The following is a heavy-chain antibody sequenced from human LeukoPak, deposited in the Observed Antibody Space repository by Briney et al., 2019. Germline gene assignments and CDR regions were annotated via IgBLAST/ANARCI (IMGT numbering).Heavy chain of an antibody. D-gene: IGHD2-21*02. CDR3: ARAGSAGDLAL. J-gene: IGHJ4*02. V-gene: IGHV3-11*05. Sequence: GSLKVSCAASGFSFGDYYMTWIRQAPGKGLEWISFISYSSTDTSYSVFLRARFTISRDDAKRSLYLEVNSLRAEDTAVYYCARAGSAGDLALWGQRTMAADSS. CDR1: GFSFGDYY. CDR2: ISYSSTDT.